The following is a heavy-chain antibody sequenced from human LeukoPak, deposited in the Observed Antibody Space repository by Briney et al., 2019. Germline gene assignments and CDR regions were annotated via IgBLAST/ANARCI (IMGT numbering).Heavy chain of an antibody. CDR3: ARRAWGYSSSWYFDY. D-gene: IGHD6-13*01. CDR2: VSYRGSA. Sequence: SETLSLTCTVSGDSITSSDYYCGWIRQPPGKGLEWIGSVSYRGSAYYNPSLKSRLTISVDTSNNQFSLKLSSVTAADTAVYYCARRAWGYSSSWYFDYWGQGTLVTVSS. CDR1: GDSITSSDYY. J-gene: IGHJ4*02. V-gene: IGHV4-39*01.